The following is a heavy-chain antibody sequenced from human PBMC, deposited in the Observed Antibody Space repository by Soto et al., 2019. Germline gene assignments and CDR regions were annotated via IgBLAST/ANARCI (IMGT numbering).Heavy chain of an antibody. J-gene: IGHJ4*02. Sequence: EVQLLESGGGLVQPGGSLRLSCAASGFTFSSYAMSWVRQAPGKGLEWVSAISGSGGSTYYADSVKGRFTISRDNSKNTLYRQMNSLRAEDTAVYYCAKDQEWERQSQDYWGQGTLVTVSS. D-gene: IGHD1-26*01. CDR2: ISGSGGST. CDR1: GFTFSSYA. CDR3: AKDQEWERQSQDY. V-gene: IGHV3-23*01.